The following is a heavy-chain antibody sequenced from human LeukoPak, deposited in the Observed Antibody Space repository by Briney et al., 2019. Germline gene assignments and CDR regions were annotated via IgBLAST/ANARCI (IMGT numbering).Heavy chain of an antibody. D-gene: IGHD3-22*01. V-gene: IGHV3-7*01. CDR3: ARYYDGSTYNDAFDI. CDR2: ISPDGSEK. CDR1: GFRFRSDW. Sequence: GGSLRLSCAASGFRFRSDWMSWVRQAPGYGLEWVATISPDGSEKFHVDSMKGRFAISGDNAQNSLYLQMNTLRAEDTAVYYCARYYDGSTYNDAFDIWGQGTMVTVSS. J-gene: IGHJ3*02.